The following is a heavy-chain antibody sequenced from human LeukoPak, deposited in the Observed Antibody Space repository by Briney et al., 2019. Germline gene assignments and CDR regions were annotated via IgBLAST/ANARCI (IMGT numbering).Heavy chain of an antibody. CDR1: GYTFTSYD. J-gene: IGHJ4*02. CDR2: MNPNSGNT. V-gene: IGHV1-8*01. Sequence: ASVKVSCKASGYTFTSYDINWVRQATGQGLEWMGWMNPNSGNTGYAQKFQGRVTMTRNTSISTAYMELSSLRSEDTAVHYCARVRGMYSSSAHLLGYWGQGTLVTVPS. CDR3: ARVRGMYSSSAHLLGY. D-gene: IGHD6-6*01.